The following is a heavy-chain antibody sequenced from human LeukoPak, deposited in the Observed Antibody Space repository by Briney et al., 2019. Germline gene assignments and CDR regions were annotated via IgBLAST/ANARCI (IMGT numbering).Heavy chain of an antibody. V-gene: IGHV1-18*01. J-gene: IGHJ4*02. D-gene: IGHD5-18*01. CDR3: ARGHYYADGGYPLHY. CDR2: ISAYNGNT. Sequence: ASVKVSCKASGYTFTSYGIVWVRQAPGQGLEWMGWISAYNGNTIYAQKLQGRVTMTTDTSTTTAYMELRSLRSDDTAVYYCARGHYYADGGYPLHYWGQGTLVTVSS. CDR1: GYTFTSYG.